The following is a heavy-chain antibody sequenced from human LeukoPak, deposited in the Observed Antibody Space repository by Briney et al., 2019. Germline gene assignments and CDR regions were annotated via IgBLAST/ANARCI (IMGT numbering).Heavy chain of an antibody. Sequence: SESLSLTCTVSGDSLNSSTYYWGWGRQPPGKGLEYIGSVFYSGNSYYNPTLKGRVTLSIDTSKNHFSLRLSSVTAADTAVYYCARSLFRIAARPHFDYWGRGTLVTVSS. CDR3: ARSLFRIAARPHFDY. CDR2: VFYSGNS. CDR1: GDSLNSSTYY. D-gene: IGHD6-6*01. V-gene: IGHV4-39*02. J-gene: IGHJ4*02.